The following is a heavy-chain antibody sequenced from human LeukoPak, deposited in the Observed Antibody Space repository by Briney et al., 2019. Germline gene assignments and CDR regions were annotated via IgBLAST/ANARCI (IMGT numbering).Heavy chain of an antibody. Sequence: VGALRHSCAASGFTFSSYWTSWVRQAPGKGLEWVANIKQDGSEKYYVYSVKGRFTISRDNAKNSLYLHMNSLSAEDTAVYYCARLRREGFRDGAVRNLFDPWGQGTLVTVSS. V-gene: IGHV3-7*01. CDR2: IKQDGSEK. D-gene: IGHD4-17*01. J-gene: IGHJ5*02. CDR3: ARLRREGFRDGAVRNLFDP. CDR1: GFTFSSYW.